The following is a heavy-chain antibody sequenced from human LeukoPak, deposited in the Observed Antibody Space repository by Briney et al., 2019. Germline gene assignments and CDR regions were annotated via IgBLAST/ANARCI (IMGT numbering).Heavy chain of an antibody. CDR1: GYKFIDDY. Sequence: ASVKVSCKASGYKFIDDYMHWVRQAPGQGLEFMGWINPDSGFTNYAQKFKGRVTMTRDTSISTAYLEVRSLTSDDTAVYYCAPTAEAYTSWWKVWGQGTLVTVSS. V-gene: IGHV1-2*02. CDR2: INPDSGFT. D-gene: IGHD3-16*01. J-gene: IGHJ4*02. CDR3: APTAEAYTSWWKV.